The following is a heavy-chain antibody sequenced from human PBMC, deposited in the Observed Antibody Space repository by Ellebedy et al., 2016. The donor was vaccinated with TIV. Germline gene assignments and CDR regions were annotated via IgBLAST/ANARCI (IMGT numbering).Heavy chain of an antibody. J-gene: IGHJ3*02. CDR1: GFTVSSTY. V-gene: IGHV3-53*01. CDR3: AGEDIGSHDAFDI. CDR2: LYVGGRT. D-gene: IGHD1-26*01. Sequence: PGGSLRLSCAASGFTVSSTYMNWVRQAPGKGLEWVSVLYVGGRTYYADSVKGRFTISRDNSKNTLYLQMNSPRAEDTAVYYCAGEDIGSHDAFDIWGRGTMVTVSS.